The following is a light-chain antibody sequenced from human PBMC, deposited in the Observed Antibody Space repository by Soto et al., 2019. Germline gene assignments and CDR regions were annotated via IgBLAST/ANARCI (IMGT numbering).Light chain of an antibody. CDR1: SSDVGFYNY. CDR3: TSYTTSSTYV. J-gene: IGLJ1*01. CDR2: DVN. V-gene: IGLV2-14*03. Sequence: QSALTQPASVSGSPGQSIAISCTGTSSDVGFYNYVSWYRQHPGKAPKLMVYDVNNRPSGVSNRFSGSKSGNTASLTISGLQAEDEADYYCTSYTTSSTYVFGTGTKVTVL.